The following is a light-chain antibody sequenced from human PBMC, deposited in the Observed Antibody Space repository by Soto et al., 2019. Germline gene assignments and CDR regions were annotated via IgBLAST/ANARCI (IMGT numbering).Light chain of an antibody. J-gene: IGKJ4*02. Sequence: DIQMTQSPSSLSASVGDRVTITCRASQSISSYLNWYQQKPGKAPKLLIYAASSLQSGVPSRFSGSGSGTDFTLSISSLQPEDCATYSCQESYSTPALTFGGGTKVEIK. CDR2: AAS. CDR1: QSISSY. V-gene: IGKV1-39*01. CDR3: QESYSTPALT.